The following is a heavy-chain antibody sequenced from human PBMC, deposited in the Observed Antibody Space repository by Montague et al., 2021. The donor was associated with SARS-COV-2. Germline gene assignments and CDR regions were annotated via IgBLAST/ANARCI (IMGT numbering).Heavy chain of an antibody. Sequence: SETLSLTCVVSGDSIITDNWWTWVRLPPGKGLEWVGEIYHTGSTKYKPSLKSRVTISVDTSKNQFSLKLSSVTAADTAVYYCARVRYYGSGTSLGVDVWGQGTTVTVSS. CDR3: ARVRYYGSGTSLGVDV. J-gene: IGHJ6*02. CDR1: GDSIITDNW. V-gene: IGHV4-4*02. D-gene: IGHD3-10*01. CDR2: IYHTGST.